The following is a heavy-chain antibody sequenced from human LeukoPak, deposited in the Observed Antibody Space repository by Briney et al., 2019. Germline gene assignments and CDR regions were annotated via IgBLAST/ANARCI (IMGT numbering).Heavy chain of an antibody. D-gene: IGHD3-10*01. J-gene: IGHJ5*02. V-gene: IGHV4-4*02. CDR1: GGSISSSSW. Sequence: PSETLSLTCAVSGGSISSSSWWSWVRQPPGKGLEWIGEIYHSGGTNYNPSLKSRVTISVDKSKNQFSLKLSSVTAADTAVYYCARAHGDTMEDEVWFDPWGQGTLVTVSS. CDR2: IYHSGGT. CDR3: ARAHGDTMEDEVWFDP.